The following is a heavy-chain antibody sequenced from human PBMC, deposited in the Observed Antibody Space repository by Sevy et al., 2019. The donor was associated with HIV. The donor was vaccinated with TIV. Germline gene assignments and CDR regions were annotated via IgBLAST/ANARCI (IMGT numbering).Heavy chain of an antibody. CDR1: GFIFNDYN. V-gene: IGHV3-21*01. J-gene: IGHJ6*02. D-gene: IGHD3-3*01. CDR2: IFSSSSWI. CDR3: TRDKTILEGRYGMDV. Sequence: GGSLRLSCAASGFIFNDYNMNWVRQAPGKGLEWVSFIFSSSSWIYYADSVKGRFTISRDNTKNSLYLHMNSLRAEDTAVYYCTRDKTILEGRYGMDVWGQGTTVTVSS.